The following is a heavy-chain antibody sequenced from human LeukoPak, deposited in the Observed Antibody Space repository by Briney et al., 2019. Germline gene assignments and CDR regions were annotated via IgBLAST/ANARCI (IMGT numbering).Heavy chain of an antibody. CDR3: ARDPYSKIFGG. V-gene: IGHV3-66*02. CDR1: GFTVSSHY. CDR2: IDSGGST. Sequence: QPGGSLRLSCTVSGFTVSSHYMSWVRQAPGKGLEWVSIIDSGGSTYYADSVKGRFTISRDNSKNTVFLQMNSLRAEDTAVYYCARDPYSKIFGGWGHGTLVTVSS. J-gene: IGHJ4*01. D-gene: IGHD3-3*01.